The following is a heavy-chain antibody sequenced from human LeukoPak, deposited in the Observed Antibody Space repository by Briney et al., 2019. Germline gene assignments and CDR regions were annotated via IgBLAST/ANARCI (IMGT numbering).Heavy chain of an antibody. J-gene: IGHJ6*03. CDR3: VSVGYRYVINDWSRTGLGAYPTKYYYHLDV. V-gene: IGHV4-34*01. D-gene: IGHD5-18*01. Sequence: SETLSLTCAVYGGSFSDYYWGWIRQPPGKGLEWIGEIDPSGSTNYSPSLKSRVTISVDTSKTQFSLKLSSVDAADTAVYFCVSVGYRYVINDWSRTGLGAYPTKYYYHLDVWDKGATVTVSS. CDR2: IDPSGST. CDR1: GGSFSDYY.